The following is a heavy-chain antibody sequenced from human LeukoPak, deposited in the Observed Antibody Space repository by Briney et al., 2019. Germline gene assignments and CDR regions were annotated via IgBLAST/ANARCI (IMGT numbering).Heavy chain of an antibody. J-gene: IGHJ4*02. D-gene: IGHD3-22*01. CDR2: IKQDGSEK. V-gene: IGHV3-7*03. CDR3: ASPYDSSGYYDR. CDR1: GFTFSTYR. Sequence: GGSLRLSCVASGFTFSTYRMSWVRQAPGKGLEWVANIKQDGSEKYYVDSVKGRFTISRDNAKNSLYLQMNSLRAEDTAVYYCASPYDSSGYYDRWGQGTLVTVSS.